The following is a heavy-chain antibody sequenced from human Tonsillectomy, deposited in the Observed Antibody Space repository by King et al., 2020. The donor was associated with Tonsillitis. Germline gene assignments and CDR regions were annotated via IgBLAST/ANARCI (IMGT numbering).Heavy chain of an antibody. CDR3: ARYYGSGTYLDY. D-gene: IGHD3-10*01. CDR1: GFTFRSYE. Sequence: VQLVQSGGGLVQPGGSLRVSCAASGFTFRSYEMTWVRQAPGKGLEWVSYISSSGSAIFYADSVKGRFTISRDNAKNSLYLQMNSLRAEDTALYYCARYYGSGTYLDYWGQGTLVTVSS. V-gene: IGHV3-48*03. J-gene: IGHJ4*02. CDR2: ISSSGSAI.